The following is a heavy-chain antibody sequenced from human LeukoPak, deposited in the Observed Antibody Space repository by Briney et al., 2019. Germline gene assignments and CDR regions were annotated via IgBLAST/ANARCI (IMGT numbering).Heavy chain of an antibody. CDR3: ARTYSGYDFEDY. V-gene: IGHV4-59*08. CDR1: CGPISSYY. CDR2: IYYSAST. Sequence: SETLSLTRTVSCGPISSYYWSWIRQPPGKGLQRIGYIYYSASTHYNPSLKGRVTISVDTSKTQSSLKLSSVTAADTAVYYCARTYSGYDFEDYWGQGTLVTVSS. D-gene: IGHD5-12*01. J-gene: IGHJ4*02.